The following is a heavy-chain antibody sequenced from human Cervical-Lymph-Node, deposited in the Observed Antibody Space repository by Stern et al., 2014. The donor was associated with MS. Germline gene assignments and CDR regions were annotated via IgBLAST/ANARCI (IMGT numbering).Heavy chain of an antibody. D-gene: IGHD5-18*01. CDR3: ARVGPGDTSMAFDY. V-gene: IGHV4-4*02. CDR2: IYHSGST. J-gene: IGHJ4*02. Sequence: VHLVESGPGLVKPSGTLSLTCAVSGGSISNSNWWSWVRQPPGKGLEWIGGIYHSGSTNYNPSLKSRLTISVDKSKNQFSLKLSSVTAADTAVYYCARVGPGDTSMAFDYWGQGTLVTVSS. CDR1: GGSISNSNW.